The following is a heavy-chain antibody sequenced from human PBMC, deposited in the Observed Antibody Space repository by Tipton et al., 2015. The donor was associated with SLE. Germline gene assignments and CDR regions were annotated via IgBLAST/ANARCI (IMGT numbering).Heavy chain of an antibody. D-gene: IGHD6-13*01. J-gene: IGHJ4*02. CDR3: ASWVTGTAAGTWDY. Sequence: LRLSCTASGGSISSSSYYWGWIRQPPGKGLEWIGSIYYSGSTYYNPSLKSRVTISVDTSKNQFSLKLSSVTAADTAVYYCASWVTGTAAGTWDYWGQGTLVTVSS. CDR1: GGSISSSSYY. V-gene: IGHV4-39*07. CDR2: IYYSGST.